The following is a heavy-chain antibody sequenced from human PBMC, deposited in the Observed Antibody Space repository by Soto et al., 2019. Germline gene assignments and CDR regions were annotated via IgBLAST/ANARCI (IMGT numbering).Heavy chain of an antibody. V-gene: IGHV4-39*01. CDR2: IYYSGST. Sequence: SETLSLTCTVSGGSISSSSYYWGWIRQPPGKGLEWIGSIYYSGSTYYNPSLKSRVTISVDTSKNQFSLKLSSVTAADTAVYYCARQVDSSGYYNFDYWGQGTLVTVSS. J-gene: IGHJ4*02. CDR1: GGSISSSSYY. D-gene: IGHD3-22*01. CDR3: ARQVDSSGYYNFDY.